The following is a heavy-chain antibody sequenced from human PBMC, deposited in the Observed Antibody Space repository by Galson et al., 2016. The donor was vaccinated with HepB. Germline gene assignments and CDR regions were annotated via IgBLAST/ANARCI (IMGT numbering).Heavy chain of an antibody. CDR1: GYKFDNYW. J-gene: IGHJ4*02. Sequence: QSGAEVKKPGESLRISCKTSGYKFDNYWITWVRQMPGKGLEWMGRIDPSDSYINYNPSFQGHVSISTDKSISTAYLQWSSLKASDTAICYCARHSDPDYWGQGTLVTVSS. CDR2: IDPSDSYI. D-gene: IGHD1-26*01. V-gene: IGHV5-10-1*01. CDR3: ARHSDPDY.